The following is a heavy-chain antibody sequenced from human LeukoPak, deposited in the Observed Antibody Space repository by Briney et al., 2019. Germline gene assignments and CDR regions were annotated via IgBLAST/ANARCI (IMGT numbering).Heavy chain of an antibody. CDR3: AKVKRLAEGDYGDLDY. Sequence: QSGGSLRLSCAASGFTFSSYAMSWVRQAPGKGLEWVSAISGSGGSTYYADSVKGRFTISRDNSKNTLYLQMNSLRAEDTAVYYCAKVKRLAEGDYGDLDYWGQGTLVTVSS. V-gene: IGHV3-23*01. CDR2: ISGSGGST. CDR1: GFTFSSYA. J-gene: IGHJ4*02. D-gene: IGHD4-17*01.